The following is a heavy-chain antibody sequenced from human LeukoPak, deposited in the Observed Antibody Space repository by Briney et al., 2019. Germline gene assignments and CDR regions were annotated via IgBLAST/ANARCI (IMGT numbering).Heavy chain of an antibody. CDR2: IIPIFGTA. Sequence: SVKVSCKASGGTFSSYAISWVRQAPGQGLEWMGGIIPIFGTANYAQKFQGRVTITADESTSTAYMELSSLRSEDTAVYYCARDGLSKGVAGTFDYWGQGTLVTVSS. D-gene: IGHD6-19*01. CDR1: GGTFSSYA. CDR3: ARDGLSKGVAGTFDY. V-gene: IGHV1-69*13. J-gene: IGHJ4*02.